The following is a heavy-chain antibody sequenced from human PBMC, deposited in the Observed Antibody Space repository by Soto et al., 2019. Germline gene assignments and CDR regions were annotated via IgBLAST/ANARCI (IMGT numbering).Heavy chain of an antibody. CDR2: IYSGSST. CDR1: GFTVSTNY. CDR3: ARGVKWLDS. J-gene: IGHJ4*02. D-gene: IGHD5-12*01. Sequence: EVQLVESGGGLIQPGGSLRLSCAASGFTVSTNYLTWVRQAPWKGLDWVSLIYSGSSTYYADSAKGRFTISRDNSKNTLYIKMNSLRAKAPAVYYCARGVKWLDSWDQGTLVTVSS. V-gene: IGHV3-53*01.